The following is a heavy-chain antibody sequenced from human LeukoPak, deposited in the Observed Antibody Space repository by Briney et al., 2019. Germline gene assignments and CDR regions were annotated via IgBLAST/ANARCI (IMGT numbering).Heavy chain of an antibody. D-gene: IGHD4-11*01. V-gene: IGHV5-51*01. CDR2: IYPGDSDT. Sequence: PGESLQISCQGSGYSFTSYWIGWVRQMPGKGLEWMGIIYPGDSDTRYSPSFQGQVTISADKSISTAYLQWSSLKASDTAMYYCARLDYSNYGPSLLDYWGQGTLVTVSS. CDR3: ARLDYSNYGPSLLDY. CDR1: GYSFTSYW. J-gene: IGHJ4*02.